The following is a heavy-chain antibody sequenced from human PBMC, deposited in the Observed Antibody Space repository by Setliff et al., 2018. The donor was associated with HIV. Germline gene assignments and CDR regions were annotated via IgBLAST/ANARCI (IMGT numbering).Heavy chain of an antibody. CDR3: AKSYFDRSGYLGS. D-gene: IGHD3-22*01. J-gene: IGHJ5*02. CDR1: GFTFSAYR. CDR2: ISSSGNTR. Sequence: GGSLRLSCAASGFTFSAYRMNWVRQAPGKGLEWVSSISSSGNTRYYADSVKGRLTISRDNAKNSLYLQMNSLGAEDTAVYYCAKSYFDRSGYLGSWGQGTLVTVSS. V-gene: IGHV3-48*01.